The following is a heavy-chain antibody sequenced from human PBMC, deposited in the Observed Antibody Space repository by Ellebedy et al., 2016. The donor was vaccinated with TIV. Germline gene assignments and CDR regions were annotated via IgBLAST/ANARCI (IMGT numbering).Heavy chain of an antibody. D-gene: IGHD1-26*01. CDR3: AAALVGATDY. CDR1: GGSISSYY. J-gene: IGHJ4*02. CDR2: IYYSGST. V-gene: IGHV4-59*12. Sequence: SETLSLTXTVSGGSISSYYWSWIRQPPGKGLEWIGYIYYSGSTNYNPSLKSRVTISVDTSKNQFSLKLSSVTAADTAVYYCAAALVGATDYWGQGTLVTVSS.